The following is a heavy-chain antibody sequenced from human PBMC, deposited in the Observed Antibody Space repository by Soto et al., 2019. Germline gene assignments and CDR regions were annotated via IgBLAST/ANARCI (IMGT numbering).Heavy chain of an antibody. CDR1: GYTFTSYD. Sequence: ASVKVSCKASGYTFTSYDINWVRQATGQGLEWVGWMNPNSGNTGYAQKFQGRVTMTRNTSISTAYMELSSLRSEDTAVYYCARGGYCSGGSCYYDFDYWGQGTLVTVSS. CDR2: MNPNSGNT. D-gene: IGHD2-15*01. J-gene: IGHJ4*02. V-gene: IGHV1-8*01. CDR3: ARGGYCSGGSCYYDFDY.